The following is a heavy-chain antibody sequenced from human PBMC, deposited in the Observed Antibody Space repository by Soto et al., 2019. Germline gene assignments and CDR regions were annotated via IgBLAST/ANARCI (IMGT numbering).Heavy chain of an antibody. J-gene: IGHJ4*02. Sequence: QVQLVQSGAEVKKPGASVKVSCKASGYTFTSYYMHWVRQAPGQGLEWMGIINPSGGSTSYAQKFHGRVTMTRDTSTSTVYMELSSLRSEDTAVYYCARDQGCSGGSCYPDYWGQGTLVTVSS. CDR3: ARDQGCSGGSCYPDY. D-gene: IGHD2-15*01. CDR1: GYTFTSYY. V-gene: IGHV1-46*01. CDR2: INPSGGST.